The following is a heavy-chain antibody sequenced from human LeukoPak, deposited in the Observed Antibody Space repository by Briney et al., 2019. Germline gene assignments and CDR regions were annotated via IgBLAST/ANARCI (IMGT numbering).Heavy chain of an antibody. CDR2: IDPSDSYT. CDR3: ARHRPPDYRYYYGMDV. J-gene: IGHJ6*02. D-gene: IGHD4-11*01. Sequence: GESLKISCKGSGYSFTSYWISWVCQMPGKGLEWMGRIDPSDSYTNYSPSFQGHVTISADKSISTAYLQWSSLKASDTAMYYCARHRPPDYRYYYGMDVWGQGTTVTVSS. V-gene: IGHV5-10-1*01. CDR1: GYSFTSYW.